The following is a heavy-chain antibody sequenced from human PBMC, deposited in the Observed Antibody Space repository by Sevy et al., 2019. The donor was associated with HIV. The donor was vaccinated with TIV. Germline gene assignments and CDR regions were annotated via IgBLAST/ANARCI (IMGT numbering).Heavy chain of an antibody. CDR2: ISGSGGYT. Sequence: GGSLRLSCAASGFIFSNYNMNWVRQAPGKGLEWVSSISGSGGYTYYADSVKGRFTISRDNSNNMLYLQMNSLRAEDTAIYYCEAITTAGRDYWGQGTLVTVSS. V-gene: IGHV3-23*01. CDR1: GFIFSNYN. J-gene: IGHJ4*02. CDR3: EAITTAGRDY. D-gene: IGHD1-1*01.